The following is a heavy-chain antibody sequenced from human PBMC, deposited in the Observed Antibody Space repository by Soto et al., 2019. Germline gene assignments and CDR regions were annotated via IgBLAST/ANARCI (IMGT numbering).Heavy chain of an antibody. J-gene: IGHJ6*02. CDR3: ARGFDDRGIVVVPAANPLYYGMDV. Sequence: QVQLVQSGTEVKKPGSSVKVSCTASGGTLSNNAISWVRQSPGQGLEWRGGIIPLSATTNYAQKFQGRVTITADRTTSTAYMELTSLRSEATAVYDLARGFDDRGIVVVPAANPLYYGMDVWGQGTTVTVSS. CDR1: GGTLSNNA. CDR2: IIPLSATT. V-gene: IGHV1-69*06. D-gene: IGHD2-2*01.